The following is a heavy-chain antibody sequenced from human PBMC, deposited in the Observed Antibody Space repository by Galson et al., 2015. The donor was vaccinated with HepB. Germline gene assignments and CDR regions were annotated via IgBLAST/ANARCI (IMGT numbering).Heavy chain of an antibody. J-gene: IGHJ4*02. CDR2: ITYDGTNK. V-gene: IGHV3-30*04. D-gene: IGHD5-12*01. Sequence: SLRLSCAASGFTFNSYAMYWVRQAPGKGLQWVAVITYDGTNKFYARSVKGRFTISRDNSGNTLFLHMNSLRPEGTALYYCVKGGGYSAIRGSGGFDSWGQGALVTVSS. CDR3: VKGGGYSAIRGSGGFDS. CDR1: GFTFNSYA.